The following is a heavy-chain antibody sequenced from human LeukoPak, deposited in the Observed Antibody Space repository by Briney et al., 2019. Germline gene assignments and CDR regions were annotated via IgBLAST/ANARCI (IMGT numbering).Heavy chain of an antibody. D-gene: IGHD3-3*02. CDR3: ARGRAFFD. CDR1: GGSFSGYY. Sequence: SETLSLTCSFYGGSFSGYYWGWVRQPPGKGLEWIGEINHSGGTNYDPSLKSRVTISLDTSKNQFSLKLSSVTAADTAVYYCARGRAFFDWGQGTLVTVSS. CDR2: INHSGGT. V-gene: IGHV4-34*01. J-gene: IGHJ4*02.